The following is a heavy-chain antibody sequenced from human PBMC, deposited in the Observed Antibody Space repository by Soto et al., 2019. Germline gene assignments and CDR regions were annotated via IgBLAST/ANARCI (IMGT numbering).Heavy chain of an antibody. D-gene: IGHD5-18*01. Sequence: TLSLTCSVSGDSIDNTVFFWNWIRQHPEKGLEWIGYISSSGKTYYNPSLKSRVTMSVDTSNNQFSLKLSSVTAADTAVYYCAREPAGYQLDYWGQGTLVTVSS. CDR3: AREPAGYQLDY. CDR1: GDSIDNTVFF. J-gene: IGHJ4*02. CDR2: ISSSGKT. V-gene: IGHV4-31*03.